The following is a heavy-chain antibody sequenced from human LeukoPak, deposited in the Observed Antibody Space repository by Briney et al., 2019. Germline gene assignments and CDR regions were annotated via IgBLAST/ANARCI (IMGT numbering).Heavy chain of an antibody. CDR2: ISGSGDNT. V-gene: IGHV3-23*01. Sequence: TGGSLRLSCAASGFTFSSYSMSWVRQPPGRGLEWVSGISGSGDNTYYAYSVKGLFTISKDNSKNTLYLQMNSLRAEDMAVYYCSRRSDFWSGSHYYFDYWGQGTLVTVSS. J-gene: IGHJ4*02. CDR3: SRRSDFWSGSHYYFDY. CDR1: GFTFSSYS. D-gene: IGHD3-3*01.